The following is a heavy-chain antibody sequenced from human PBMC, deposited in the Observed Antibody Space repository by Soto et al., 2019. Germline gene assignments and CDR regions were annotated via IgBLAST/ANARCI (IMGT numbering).Heavy chain of an antibody. CDR2: ISWNSGTR. J-gene: IGHJ4*02. V-gene: IGHV3-9*01. CDR3: AKELGGYSYGYELDH. CDR1: GFTFDIYA. D-gene: IGHD5-18*01. Sequence: EVQLVDSGGGLVQPGRSLRLSCAASGFTFDIYAMHWVRQAPGKGLEWVASISWNSGTRGYADSVKGRFTISRDNAKISLYLQMDSLRTEDTAFYYCAKELGGYSYGYELDHWGQGTLVAVSS.